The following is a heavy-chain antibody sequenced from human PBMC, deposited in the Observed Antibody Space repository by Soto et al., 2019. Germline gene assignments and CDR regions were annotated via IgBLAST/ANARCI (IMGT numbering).Heavy chain of an antibody. CDR3: ARDAHYDFWSGYYKGQYGMDV. CDR2: INAGNGNT. Sequence: ASVKVSCKASGYTFTSYAMHWVRQAPGQRLEWMGWINAGNGNTKYSQKSQGRVTITRDTSASTAYMELSSLRSEDTAVYYCARDAHYDFWSGYYKGQYGMDVWGQGTTVTVSS. D-gene: IGHD3-3*01. CDR1: GYTFTSYA. V-gene: IGHV1-3*01. J-gene: IGHJ6*02.